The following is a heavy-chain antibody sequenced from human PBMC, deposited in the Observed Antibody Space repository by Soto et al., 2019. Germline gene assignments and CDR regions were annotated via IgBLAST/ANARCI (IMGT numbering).Heavy chain of an antibody. V-gene: IGHV1-2*02. CDR1: GYTFTGYY. CDR3: ARIPRYSGSSISLQH. D-gene: IGHD1-26*01. Sequence: ASVKVSCKASGYTFTGYYMHWVLQAPGQGLEWMGWINPNSGGTNYAQKFRGRVTMTRDTSISTAYMELSRLRSDDTAVYYCARIPRYSGSSISLQHWGQGTLVTVSS. J-gene: IGHJ1*01. CDR2: INPNSGGT.